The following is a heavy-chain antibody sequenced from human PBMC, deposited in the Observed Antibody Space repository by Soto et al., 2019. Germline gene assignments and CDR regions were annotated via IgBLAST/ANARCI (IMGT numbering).Heavy chain of an antibody. D-gene: IGHD2-15*01. Sequence: SETLSLTCDVSDESVTSPGNYWNWIRQRPDTGLEWIGYISSGGSPFYNPSLKSRVVISLDTSKNVISLTLRSVTAADTAVYYCTLNHCAGGGCYDRDYWGRGTRVTVSS. CDR2: ISSGGSP. CDR3: TLNHCAGGGCYDRDY. J-gene: IGHJ1*01. V-gene: IGHV4-31*11. CDR1: DESVTSPGNY.